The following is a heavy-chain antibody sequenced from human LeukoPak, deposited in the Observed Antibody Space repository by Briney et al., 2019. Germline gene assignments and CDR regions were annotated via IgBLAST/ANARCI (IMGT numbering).Heavy chain of an antibody. Sequence: ASVKVSFKASGYTFTGYYMHWVRQAPGQGLEWMGWINPNSGGTNYAQKFQGRVTMTRDTSISTAYMELSRLRSDDTAVYYCARGSAVSIKGAFDIWGQGTMVTVSS. CDR1: GYTFTGYY. D-gene: IGHD6-19*01. CDR3: ARGSAVSIKGAFDI. J-gene: IGHJ3*02. V-gene: IGHV1-2*02. CDR2: INPNSGGT.